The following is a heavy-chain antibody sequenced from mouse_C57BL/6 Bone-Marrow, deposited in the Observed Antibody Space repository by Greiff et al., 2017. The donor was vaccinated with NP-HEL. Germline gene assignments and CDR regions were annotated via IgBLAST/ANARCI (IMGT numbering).Heavy chain of an antibody. CDR1: GYTFTDYN. Sequence: EVQGVESGPELVKPGASVKMSCKASGYTFTDYNMHWVKQSHGKSLEWIGYINPNNGGTSYNQKFKGKATLTVNKSSSTAYMELRSLTSEDSAVYYCARSSSGPYYYAMDYWGQGTSVTVSS. J-gene: IGHJ4*01. CDR3: ARSSSGPYYYAMDY. V-gene: IGHV1-22*01. CDR2: INPNNGGT. D-gene: IGHD3-2*02.